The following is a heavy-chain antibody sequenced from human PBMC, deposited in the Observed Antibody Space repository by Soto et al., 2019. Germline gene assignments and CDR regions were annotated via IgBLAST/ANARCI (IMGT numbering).Heavy chain of an antibody. CDR2: ITTSSTSI. V-gene: IGHV3-21*01. CDR3: AIVQWLASNI. CDR1: GFTFSSYS. Sequence: EVQLVESGGGLVKPGGSLRLSCAASGFTFSSYSMNWVRQAPGKGLEWVSTITTSSTSIYYAVSVKGRFTISRDNAKNSLYLQMNSLRVEDTAVYYCAIVQWLASNIWGQGTMVTVSS. J-gene: IGHJ3*02. D-gene: IGHD6-19*01.